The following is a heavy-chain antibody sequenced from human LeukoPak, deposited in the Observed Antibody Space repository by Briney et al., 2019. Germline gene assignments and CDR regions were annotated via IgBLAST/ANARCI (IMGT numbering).Heavy chain of an antibody. Sequence: ASVKVSCKASGGTFSSYAISWARQAPGQGLEWMGRINPNSGGTNYAQKFQGRVTMTRDTSISTAYMELSRLRSDDTAVYYCARDSYGSGSYYNAPSFGYWGQGTLVTVSS. D-gene: IGHD3-10*01. CDR3: ARDSYGSGSYYNAPSFGY. CDR2: INPNSGGT. CDR1: GGTFSSYA. V-gene: IGHV1-2*06. J-gene: IGHJ4*02.